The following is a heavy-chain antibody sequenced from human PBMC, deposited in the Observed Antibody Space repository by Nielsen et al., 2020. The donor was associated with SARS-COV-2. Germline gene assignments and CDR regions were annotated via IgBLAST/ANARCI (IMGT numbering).Heavy chain of an antibody. Sequence: GESLKISCAASGYTFSSYAMHWVRQAPGKGLEWVAVISNDGSNKYYADSVKGRFTISRDNSKNTLYLQMNSLRAEDTAVYYCASHYYDSSGFRTDAFDIWGQGTMVTVSS. CDR2: ISNDGSNK. J-gene: IGHJ3*02. CDR1: GYTFSSYA. V-gene: IGHV3-30-3*01. CDR3: ASHYYDSSGFRTDAFDI. D-gene: IGHD3-22*01.